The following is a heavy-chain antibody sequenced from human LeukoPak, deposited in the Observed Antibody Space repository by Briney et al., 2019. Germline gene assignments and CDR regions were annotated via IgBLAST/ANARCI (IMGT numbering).Heavy chain of an antibody. CDR1: GGSISSYY. V-gene: IGHV4-4*07. CDR3: ARDHQEKYYYDSSGSVFFDY. CDR2: IYTSGST. D-gene: IGHD3-22*01. Sequence: SETLSLTCTVSGGSISSYYWSWIRQPAGKGLEWIGRIYTSGSTNYNPSLKSRVTISVDTSKNQFSLKLSSVTAADTAVYYCARDHQEKYYYDSSGSVFFDYWGQGTLVTVSS. J-gene: IGHJ4*02.